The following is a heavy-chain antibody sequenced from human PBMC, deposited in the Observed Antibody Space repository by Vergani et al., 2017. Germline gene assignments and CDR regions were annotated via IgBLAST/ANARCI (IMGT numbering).Heavy chain of an antibody. J-gene: IGHJ4*02. CDR2: IRSKAYGGTT. V-gene: IGHV3-49*05. CDR3: TRSSCEADIFTGPPLDY. Sequence: EVQLVESGGGVVKPGGSLRLSCAASGFTFSNAWMSWFRQAPGKGLEWVGFIRSKAYGGTTEYAASVKGRFTISRDDSKSIAYLQMNSLKTEDTAVYYCTRSSCEADIFTGPPLDYWGQGSLVTVSS. CDR1: GFTFSNAW. D-gene: IGHD3-9*01.